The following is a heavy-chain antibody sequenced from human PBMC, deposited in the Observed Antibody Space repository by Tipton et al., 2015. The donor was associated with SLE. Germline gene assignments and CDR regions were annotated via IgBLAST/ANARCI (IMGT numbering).Heavy chain of an antibody. CDR3: ARALQNYFDY. CDR2: INYSGST. J-gene: IGHJ4*02. CDR1: GGSFSGYH. V-gene: IGHV4-34*01. Sequence: TLSLTCAVYGGSFSGYHWSWIRQPPGTGLEWIGSINYSGSTYYNPSLKSRVTISVDTSKNQFSLKLSSVTAADTAVYYCARALQNYFDYWGQGTLVTVSS.